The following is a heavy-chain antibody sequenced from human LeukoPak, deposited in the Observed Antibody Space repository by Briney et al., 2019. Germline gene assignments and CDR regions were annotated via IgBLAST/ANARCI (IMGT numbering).Heavy chain of an antibody. CDR2: ITSSSSST. J-gene: IGHJ4*02. V-gene: IGHV3-48*04. D-gene: IGHD4-17*01. Sequence: GGSLRLSCAASGFTFSSFSMNWVRQAPGKGLGWISYITSSSSSTYYADSVKGRFTISRDNAKNSLYLQMNSLRAEDTAVYYCARVIGSYGDSAYWGQGTLVTVSS. CDR1: GFTFSSFS. CDR3: ARVIGSYGDSAY.